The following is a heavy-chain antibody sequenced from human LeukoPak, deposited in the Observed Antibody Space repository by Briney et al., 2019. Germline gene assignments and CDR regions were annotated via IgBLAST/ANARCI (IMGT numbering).Heavy chain of an antibody. Sequence: WASVKVSCKASGYTFPSYGISWVRQAPGQGLEWMGWISAYNGNTNYAQKLQGRVTMTTDTSTSTAYMELRSLRSDDTAVYYCARVYYDILAGYYNVILGYWGQGTLVTVSS. D-gene: IGHD3-9*01. V-gene: IGHV1-18*01. CDR3: ARVYYDILAGYYNVILGY. CDR2: ISAYNGNT. CDR1: GYTFPSYG. J-gene: IGHJ4*02.